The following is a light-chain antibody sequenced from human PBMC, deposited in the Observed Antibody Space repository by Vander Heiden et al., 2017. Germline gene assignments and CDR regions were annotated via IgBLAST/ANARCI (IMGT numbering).Light chain of an antibody. V-gene: IGKV4-1*01. J-gene: IGKJ4*01. Sequence: DIVMTQSPDSLAVSLGERATIDCKSSQSVLYSSNNKNYLTWYQQKPGQPPKLLIYWASTRASGVPDRFSGSGSGTDFTLTISSLQAEDVAVYYCQQDDSTPLTFGGGTKVXIK. CDR1: QSVLYSSNNKNY. CDR2: WAS. CDR3: QQDDSTPLT.